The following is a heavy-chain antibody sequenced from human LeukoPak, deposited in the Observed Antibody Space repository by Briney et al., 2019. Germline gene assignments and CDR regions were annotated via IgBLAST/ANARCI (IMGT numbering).Heavy chain of an antibody. CDR3: ARDYYGSGSYSVDI. V-gene: IGHV1-2*02. D-gene: IGHD3-10*01. J-gene: IGHJ3*02. CDR1: GYTFTGYY. Sequence: ASVKVSCKASGYTFTGYYMHWVRQAPGQGLEWMGWINPNSGGTNYAQKFQGRVTMTRDTSISTAYMELSRLRSDDTAVYYCARDYYGSGSYSVDIWGQGTMVTVSS. CDR2: INPNSGGT.